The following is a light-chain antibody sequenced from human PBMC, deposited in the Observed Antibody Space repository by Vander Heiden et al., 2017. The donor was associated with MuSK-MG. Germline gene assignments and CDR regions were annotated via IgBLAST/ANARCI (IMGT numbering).Light chain of an antibody. CDR1: QRITTYF. CDR3: KQFDEG. J-gene: IGKJ5*01. Sequence: ILLTQSPRTLSLSPGERATLSGRASQRITTYFFACYQQTPGKAPRLLTYGTSSRAPGSPDRFSGSGYETDFTITISSLEPEDFAVYYCKQFDEGFGQGTRLEIK. V-gene: IGKV3-20*01. CDR2: GTS.